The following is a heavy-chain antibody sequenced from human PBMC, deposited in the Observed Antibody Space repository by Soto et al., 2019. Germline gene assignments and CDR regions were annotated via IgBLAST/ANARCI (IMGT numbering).Heavy chain of an antibody. CDR2: ISGSGGST. D-gene: IGHD6-13*01. CDR3: AKLLGYSSTSGMDV. V-gene: IGHV3-23*01. J-gene: IGHJ6*02. Sequence: GGSLRLVCAAPGFTLSSYAMSWVRQAPGKGLEWVSSISGSGGSTYFADSVKGRFTTSRDNSKNTLYLQRNRLRVEDTAVYYCAKLLGYSSTSGMDVWGEGKTVSVS. CDR1: GFTLSSYA.